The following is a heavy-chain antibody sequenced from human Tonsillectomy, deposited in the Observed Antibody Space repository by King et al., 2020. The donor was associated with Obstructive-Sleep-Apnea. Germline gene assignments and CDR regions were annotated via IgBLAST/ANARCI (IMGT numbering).Heavy chain of an antibody. V-gene: IGHV3-9*01. CDR2: MSWNSGSI. CDR1: GFIFDDYA. D-gene: IGHD3-10*01. CDR3: AKSFGTEGY. J-gene: IGHJ4*02. Sequence: QLVQSGGGLVQPGGSLRLSCAASGFIFDDYAMHWVRQAPGKGLEWFAGMSWNSGSIGYADSVKGRFTISIDNAKNFLYLQMNSLRAEDTALYYCAKSFGTEGYWGQGTLVTVSS.